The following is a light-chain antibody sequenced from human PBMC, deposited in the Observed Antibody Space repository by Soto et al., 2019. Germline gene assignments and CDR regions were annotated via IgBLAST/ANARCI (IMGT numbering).Light chain of an antibody. J-gene: IGLJ2*01. CDR3: SSYTSTSTVL. CDR2: DVS. V-gene: IGLV2-14*01. CDR1: SSDVGDNNY. Sequence: QSVLTQPASVSVSPGQSITISCTGTSSDVGDNNYVSWYQQYPGKAPKLMIYDVSNRPSGVSNRFSGSKSGNTASLTISGLQAEDEADYYCSSYTSTSTVLFGGGTKVTVL.